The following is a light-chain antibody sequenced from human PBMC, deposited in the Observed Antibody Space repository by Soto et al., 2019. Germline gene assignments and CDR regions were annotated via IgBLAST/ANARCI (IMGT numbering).Light chain of an antibody. J-gene: IGKJ3*01. V-gene: IGKV1-5*03. CDR3: QQYNSYPFT. Sequence: DIQMTQSPSTLSASVGDRVTITCRASQSISSWLAWYQQKPGKAPKVLIYKASSLESGVPSRFSGSGSGTEFTLTISSLQPGDFATYYCQQYNSYPFTFGPGTKVDIK. CDR2: KAS. CDR1: QSISSW.